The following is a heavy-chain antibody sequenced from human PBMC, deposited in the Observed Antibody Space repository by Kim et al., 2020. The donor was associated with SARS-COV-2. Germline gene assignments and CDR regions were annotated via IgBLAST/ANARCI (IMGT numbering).Heavy chain of an antibody. V-gene: IGHV3-23*01. CDR2: ISGSGGST. CDR1: GFTFSSYA. J-gene: IGHJ6*02. CDR3: AKDRGAYCGGDCYTNYYYGMDV. D-gene: IGHD2-21*02. Sequence: GGSLRLSCAASGFTFSSYAMSWVRQAPGKGLEWVSAISGSGGSTYYADSVKGRFTISRDNSKNTLYLQMNSLRAEDTAVYYCAKDRGAYCGGDCYTNYYYGMDVWGQGTTVTVSS.